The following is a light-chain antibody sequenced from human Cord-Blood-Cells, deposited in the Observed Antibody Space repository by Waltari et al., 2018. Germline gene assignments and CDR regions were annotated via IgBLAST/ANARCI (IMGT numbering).Light chain of an antibody. CDR1: QSLVYSDGNNY. CDR2: KVS. J-gene: IGKJ2*01. Sequence: DVVMTQSPLSLPVTLGQPASISCRSSQSLVYSDGNNYLTWFQQRPGHSPRRLIYKVSNRDSGVPDRFSGSGSGTDFTLTISRVEAEDVGVYYCKQGTHWPYTFGQGTKLEIK. CDR3: KQGTHWPYT. V-gene: IGKV2-30*01.